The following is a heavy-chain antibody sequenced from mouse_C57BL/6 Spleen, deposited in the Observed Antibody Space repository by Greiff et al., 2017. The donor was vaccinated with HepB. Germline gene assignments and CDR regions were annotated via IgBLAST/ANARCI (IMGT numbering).Heavy chain of an antibody. V-gene: IGHV2-9*01. CDR2: IWGGGST. CDR1: GFSLTSYG. CDR3: AKENEAGYFDV. Sequence: VKLVESGPGLVAPSQCLSITCTVSGFSLTSYGVDWVRQRPGKGLEWLGVIWGGGSTNYNSALMSRLSISKDNSKTQVFLKMNSLQTDDAAMYYGAKENEAGYFDVWGTGTTVTVSS. J-gene: IGHJ1*03.